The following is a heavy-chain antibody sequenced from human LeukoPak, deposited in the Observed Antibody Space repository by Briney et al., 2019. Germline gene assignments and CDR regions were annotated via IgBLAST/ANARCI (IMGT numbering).Heavy chain of an antibody. Sequence: PGGSLRLSCAASGFTFNNYGMHWVRQAPGKGLEWVAFIRFDGTSKYYVDSVKGRFTISRDKSKNTLYLQMSRLRAEDTAIYYCAKDSGDYTWHDEGNWFDLWGQGTLVTVSS. J-gene: IGHJ5*01. CDR3: AKDSGDYTWHDEGNWFDL. D-gene: IGHD1-1*01. V-gene: IGHV3-30*02. CDR1: GFTFNNYG. CDR2: IRFDGTSK.